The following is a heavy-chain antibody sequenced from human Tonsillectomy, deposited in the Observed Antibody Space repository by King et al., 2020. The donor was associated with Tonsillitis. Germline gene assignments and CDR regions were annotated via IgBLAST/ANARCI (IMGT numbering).Heavy chain of an antibody. Sequence: VQLVESGGGLVKPGVSLRLSCAASGFTFNNYNINWLRRAPGKGLEWVSSISSSSPYIYYGDSVKGRFTISRDNAKNSLYLQMNSLRAEDTAVYYCARYGPGGVFDYWGQGTLVTVSS. CDR3: ARYGPGGVFDY. D-gene: IGHD3-10*01. V-gene: IGHV3-21*01. CDR1: GFTFNNYN. CDR2: ISSSSPYI. J-gene: IGHJ4*02.